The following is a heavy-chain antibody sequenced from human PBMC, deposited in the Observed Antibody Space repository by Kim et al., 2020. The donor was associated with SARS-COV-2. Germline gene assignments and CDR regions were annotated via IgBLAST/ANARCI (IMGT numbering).Heavy chain of an antibody. Sequence: GGSLRLSCIASGFTFSSYAMSWVRQAPGKGLEWISGISGSGVRTYYADSVKGRFTISRDNSKNTLYLQMNSPRVEDTAVYFCGKDPPLGHCSGGSCYSDSWGQGTLVTVSS. D-gene: IGHD2-15*01. V-gene: IGHV3-23*01. CDR2: ISGSGVRT. J-gene: IGHJ4*02. CDR3: GKDPPLGHCSGGSCYSDS. CDR1: GFTFSSYA.